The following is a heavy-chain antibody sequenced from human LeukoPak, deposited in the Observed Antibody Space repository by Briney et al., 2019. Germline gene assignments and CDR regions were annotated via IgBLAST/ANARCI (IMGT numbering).Heavy chain of an antibody. Sequence: SENLSLTCSVSGGSISDYYWSWIRLPPGKGLEWIGYIYRGGTINYNPSLKSRVTMSLDTSKNQISLMLNSVTAADTAVYYCARHWLEATKTYSYWFDPWGQGTLVTVSS. CDR2: IYRGGTI. CDR1: GGSISDYY. CDR3: ARHWLEATKTYSYWFDP. J-gene: IGHJ5*02. V-gene: IGHV4-4*09. D-gene: IGHD2-21*01.